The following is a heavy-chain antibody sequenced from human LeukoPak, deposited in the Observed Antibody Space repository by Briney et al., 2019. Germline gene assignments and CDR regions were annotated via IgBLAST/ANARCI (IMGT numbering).Heavy chain of an antibody. CDR1: GYNFSNYG. D-gene: IGHD6-13*01. Sequence: GESLKISCKGSGYNFSNYGIGWVRQMPGKGLEWMGLIDPGDSHAIYSPSFQGQVTISADKSISAAYLQWSSLKASDTAMYYCARHGVGAGLAAAYIWGQGTLLPVSS. J-gene: IGHJ4*02. V-gene: IGHV5-51*01. CDR3: ARHGVGAGLAAAYI. CDR2: IDPGDSHA.